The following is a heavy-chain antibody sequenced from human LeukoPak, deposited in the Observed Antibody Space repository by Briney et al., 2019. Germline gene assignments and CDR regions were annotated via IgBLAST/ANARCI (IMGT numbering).Heavy chain of an antibody. V-gene: IGHV4-39*07. CDR2: INHSGST. J-gene: IGHJ5*02. CDR3: ASGDTNIAVAATRWFDP. CDR1: GGSISSSSYY. D-gene: IGHD6-19*01. Sequence: PSETLSLTCTVSGGSISSSSYYWGWIRQPPGKGLEWIGEINHSGSTNYNPSLKSRVTISVDTSKNQFSLKLSSVTAADTAVCYCASGDTNIAVAATRWFDPWGQGTLVTVSS.